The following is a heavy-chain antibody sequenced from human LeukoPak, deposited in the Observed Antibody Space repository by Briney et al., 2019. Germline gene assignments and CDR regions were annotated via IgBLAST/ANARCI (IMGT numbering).Heavy chain of an antibody. V-gene: IGHV3-23*01. CDR1: GFTFSSYA. CDR3: AKGGFGDLDH. CDR2: LSGSGGST. D-gene: IGHD3-10*01. J-gene: IGHJ4*02. Sequence: PGGSLRLSCAASGFTFSSYAMSWVRQAPGKGLEWVSTLSGSGGSTYYADSVKGRFTISRDNSKNTLYLQMNSLRAEDTAVYYCAKGGFGDLDHWGQGTLVTVSS.